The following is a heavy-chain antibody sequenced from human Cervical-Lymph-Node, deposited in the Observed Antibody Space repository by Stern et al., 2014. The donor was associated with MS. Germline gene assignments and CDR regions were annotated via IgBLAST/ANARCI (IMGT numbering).Heavy chain of an antibody. J-gene: IGHJ4*02. CDR2: VNTNTGNP. Sequence: QVQLGQSGSELKKPGASVKLSCKASGYTFTTYSMNWVRQAPGQGLEWMAWVNTNTGNPTYAQGFTGRFVFSLDNSVTTAYLQISSLKAEDTAVYYCARGGEAYNSDYWGQGTLVTVSS. D-gene: IGHD5-24*01. CDR3: ARGGEAYNSDY. V-gene: IGHV7-4-1*02. CDR1: GYTFTTYS.